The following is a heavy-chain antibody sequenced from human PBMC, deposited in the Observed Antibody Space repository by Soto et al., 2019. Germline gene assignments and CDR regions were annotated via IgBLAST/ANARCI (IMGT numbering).Heavy chain of an antibody. CDR1: GYTFTHYG. Sequence: ASVKVSCKSSGYTFTHYGITWVRQAPGQGLEWMGWISPFNGNTNYGQTLQGRVTLTTDTSTSTVYMELRSLRSDDTAVYYCARYFSFDRSYCYLISFWARRTTVPGSS. J-gene: IGHJ6*02. D-gene: IGHD2-21*01. CDR2: ISPFNGNT. V-gene: IGHV1-18*01. CDR3: ARYFSFDRSYCYLISF.